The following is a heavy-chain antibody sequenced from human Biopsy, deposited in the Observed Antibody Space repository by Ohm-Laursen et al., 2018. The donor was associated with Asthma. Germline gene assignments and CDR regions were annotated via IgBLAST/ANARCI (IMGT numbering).Heavy chain of an antibody. Sequence: SQPLSLTYTVSGASIRSYYWTWIRLPPGTGLEWIGNIHYSGSTYSNPSLKSRVTISVDTSKKQISLRLSSVIAADTAVYYCAGFCSGGNCPDHWGQGTLVTVSS. D-gene: IGHD2-15*01. CDR3: AGFCSGGNCPDH. V-gene: IGHV4-59*01. CDR2: IHYSGST. CDR1: GASIRSYY. J-gene: IGHJ4*02.